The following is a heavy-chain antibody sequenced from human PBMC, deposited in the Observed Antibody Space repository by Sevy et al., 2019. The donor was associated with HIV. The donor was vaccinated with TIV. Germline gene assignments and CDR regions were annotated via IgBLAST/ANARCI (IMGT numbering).Heavy chain of an antibody. Sequence: GGSLRLSCIVSGFTFKSYAMHWVRQAPGKGLEWVTFIRNDGSTKYYTDSVRGRFTISRDNSKNTLYLQTNSLRGEDTAVYYCAKGPHPAVTTSYGFDVWGQGTTVTVSS. CDR1: GFTFKSYA. V-gene: IGHV3-30*02. CDR2: IRNDGSTK. CDR3: AKGPHPAVTTSYGFDV. D-gene: IGHD4-17*01. J-gene: IGHJ6*02.